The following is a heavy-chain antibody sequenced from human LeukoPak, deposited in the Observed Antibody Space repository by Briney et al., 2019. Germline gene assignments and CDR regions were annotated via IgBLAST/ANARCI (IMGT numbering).Heavy chain of an antibody. J-gene: IGHJ4*02. Sequence: KPSETLSLTCTVSGGSISSYHWSWIRQPAGKGLEWIGRMRTSGRIDYNLSLKSRLTMSVDRSKNQLSLKLSSVIAADTAVYYCARGHSDSWSVFDYWGQGTLVTISS. V-gene: IGHV4-4*07. CDR3: ARGHSDSWSVFDY. CDR2: MRTSGRI. CDR1: GGSISSYH. D-gene: IGHD6-13*01.